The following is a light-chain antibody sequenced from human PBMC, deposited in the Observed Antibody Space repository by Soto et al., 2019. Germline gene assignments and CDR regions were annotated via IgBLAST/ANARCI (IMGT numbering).Light chain of an antibody. V-gene: IGLV1-44*01. J-gene: IGLJ7*01. CDR2: SNN. CDR3: AAWEDSLNAAV. Sequence: QSVLTQPPSASGAPGQRVTISCSGSSSNIGSNTVNWYQQLPGPAPKLLIYSNNQRPSGVPDRFSGSKSGTSAALAISGLQSEDEADYYCAAWEDSLNAAVFGGGTKLTVL. CDR1: SSNIGSNT.